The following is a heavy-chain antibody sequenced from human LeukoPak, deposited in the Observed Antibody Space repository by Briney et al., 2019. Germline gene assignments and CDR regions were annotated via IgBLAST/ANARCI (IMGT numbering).Heavy chain of an antibody. D-gene: IGHD2-2*01. CDR1: GGTFSSYA. CDR2: ISAYNGNT. CDR3: ARDPHWSSRNKYFDY. Sequence: ASVKVSCKASGGTFSSYAISWVRQAPGQGLEWMGWISAYNGNTNYAQKLQGRVTMTTDTSTSTAYMELRSLRSDDTAVYYCARDPHWSSRNKYFDYWGQGTLVTVSS. V-gene: IGHV1-18*01. J-gene: IGHJ4*02.